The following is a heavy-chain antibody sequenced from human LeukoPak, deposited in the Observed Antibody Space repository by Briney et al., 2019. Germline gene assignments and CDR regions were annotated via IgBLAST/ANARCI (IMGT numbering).Heavy chain of an antibody. J-gene: IGHJ4*02. Sequence: GGSLRLSCAASGFTFSSYAMHWVRQAPGKGLEWVAVISYDGSNKYYADSARGRFTISRDDSKNTLYLQMNSLRAEDTAVYYCARSHSSSSPPADYWGQGTLVTVSS. CDR3: ARSHSSSSPPADY. CDR1: GFTFSSYA. D-gene: IGHD6-6*01. V-gene: IGHV3-30-3*01. CDR2: ISYDGSNK.